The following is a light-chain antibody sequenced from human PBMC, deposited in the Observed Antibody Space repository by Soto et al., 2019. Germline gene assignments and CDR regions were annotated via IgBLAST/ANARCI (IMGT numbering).Light chain of an antibody. Sequence: ILITESPSSLSASVGNRVTITCSARQGISNYLDWYQQKPRKVPKPRIYASSTCQSAVPSRFSGSGSGTDFTRTNSSLQPEDVGAYCGQKYNSARWTFGLGTKVDIK. CDR3: QKYNSARWT. V-gene: IGKV1-27*01. CDR1: QGISNY. J-gene: IGKJ1*01. CDR2: ASS.